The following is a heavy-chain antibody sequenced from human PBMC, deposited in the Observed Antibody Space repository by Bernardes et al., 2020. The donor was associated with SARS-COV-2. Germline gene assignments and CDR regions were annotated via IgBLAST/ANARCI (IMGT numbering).Heavy chain of an antibody. D-gene: IGHD3-10*01. V-gene: IGHV4-59*08. CDR2: IYYSGST. Sequence: SEPLSLTCTVSGGCIRNYYWSWIRQPPGKGLEWIGYIYYSGSTKYNPSLQSRVTFSVDTSKNQFSLKLTSVTAADTAVYYCARSGSLRVMFDYWGQGTLGTVSS. CDR1: GGCIRNYY. CDR3: ARSGSLRVMFDY. J-gene: IGHJ4*02.